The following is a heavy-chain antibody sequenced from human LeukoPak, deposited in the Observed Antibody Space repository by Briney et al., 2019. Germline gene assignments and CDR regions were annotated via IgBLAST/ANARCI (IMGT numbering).Heavy chain of an antibody. CDR1: GGSISSYY. Sequence: PSETLSLTCTVSGGSISSYYWSWIRQPPGKGLELIGYIYYSGSTNYNPSLKSRVTISVDTSKNQFSLKLSSVTAADTAVYYCARVGTDLASRFDPWGQGTLVTVSS. D-gene: IGHD2-8*02. CDR3: ARVGTDLASRFDP. J-gene: IGHJ5*02. V-gene: IGHV4-59*01. CDR2: IYYSGST.